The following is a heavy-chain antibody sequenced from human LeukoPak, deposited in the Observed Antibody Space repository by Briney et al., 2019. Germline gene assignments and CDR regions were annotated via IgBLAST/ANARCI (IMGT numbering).Heavy chain of an antibody. Sequence: GGSLRLSCASSGFTVSDNYMSWVRQAPGKGLEWVSVIYSGGRTNYADSVKGRFTISRDNSKNTLYLQMNSLRAEDTAVYYCVGDTGYYVSSGSATGPYWGQGTLVTVSS. D-gene: IGHD3-22*01. CDR3: VGDTGYYVSSGSATGPY. CDR2: IYSGGRT. V-gene: IGHV3-53*01. J-gene: IGHJ4*02. CDR1: GFTVSDNY.